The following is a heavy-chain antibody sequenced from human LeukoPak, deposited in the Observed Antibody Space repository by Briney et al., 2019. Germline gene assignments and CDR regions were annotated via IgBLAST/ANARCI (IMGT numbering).Heavy chain of an antibody. J-gene: IGHJ6*03. Sequence: SETLSLTCTVSGGSISSSSYYWGWIRQPPGKGLEWIGSIYYSGSTYYNPSLKSRVTISVDTSKNQFSLKLSSVTAADTAVNYCAGEGRIVVVPAAPSLYYMDVWGKGTTVTVSS. CDR3: AGEGRIVVVPAAPSLYYMDV. D-gene: IGHD2-2*01. CDR1: GGSISSSSYY. V-gene: IGHV4-39*02. CDR2: IYYSGST.